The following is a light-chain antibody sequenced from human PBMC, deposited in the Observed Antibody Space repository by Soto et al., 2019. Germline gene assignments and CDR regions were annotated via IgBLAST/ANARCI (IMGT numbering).Light chain of an antibody. Sequence: DIHITQSACTVAPSLVHRVTLTCRASQNIERWQAWYQQKPGKAPKLLLYDVSNLERGVPSRFSGSGSATEFTLTISDLQPDDFATYYCQQYQSDTWTFGQGTKWIS. V-gene: IGKV1-5*01. CDR3: QQYQSDTWT. CDR2: DVS. J-gene: IGKJ1*01. CDR1: QNIERW.